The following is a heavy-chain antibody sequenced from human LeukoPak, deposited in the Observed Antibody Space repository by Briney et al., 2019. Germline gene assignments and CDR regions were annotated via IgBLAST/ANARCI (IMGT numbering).Heavy chain of an antibody. CDR3: ARVVGGRGYFDY. Sequence: SQTLSLTCVISGDSVSNNSAAWNWIRQSPSRGLEWLGRTYYRSQWFNDYAVSVKGRIMINPDTSKSQFSLQLKSMTPEDTAVYYCARVVGGRGYFDYWGQGILVTVSS. V-gene: IGHV6-1*01. CDR1: GDSVSNNSAA. CDR2: TYYRSQWFN. D-gene: IGHD1-26*01. J-gene: IGHJ4*02.